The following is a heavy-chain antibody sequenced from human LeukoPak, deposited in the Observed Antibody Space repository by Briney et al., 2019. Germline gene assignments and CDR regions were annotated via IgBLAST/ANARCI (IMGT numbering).Heavy chain of an antibody. V-gene: IGHV1-46*01. D-gene: IGHD3-9*01. CDR3: AREYILTGYYEDYYYGMDV. CDR2: INPSGGST. J-gene: IGHJ6*02. Sequence: ASVKVSCKASGYTFTSYYMHWVRQAPGQGLEWMGIINPSGGSTSYAQKFQGRVTMTRDTSTSTVYMELSSLRSEDTAVYYCAREYILTGYYEDYYYGMDVWGQGTTVTVSS. CDR1: GYTFTSYY.